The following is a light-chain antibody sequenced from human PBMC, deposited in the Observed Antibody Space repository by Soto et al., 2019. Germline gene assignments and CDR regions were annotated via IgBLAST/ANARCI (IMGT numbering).Light chain of an antibody. CDR2: ATS. CDR1: QSVSSSY. V-gene: IGKV3-20*01. CDR3: QQYGSSLYT. J-gene: IGKJ2*01. Sequence: EILLTQSPGTLSLSPGERATLSCRASQSVSSSYLAWYQQKPGQAPRLLIYATSSRATGIPDRFSGSGFGTDFTLTISRLEPEDCAVYYCQQYGSSLYTFGQGTKLEI.